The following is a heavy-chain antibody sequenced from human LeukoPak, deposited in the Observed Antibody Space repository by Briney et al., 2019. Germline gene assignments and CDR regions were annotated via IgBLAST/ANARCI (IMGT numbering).Heavy chain of an antibody. D-gene: IGHD3-10*01. Sequence: ASVKVSCKASGYTFTSYDINWVRQATGQGLEWMGWMNPNSGNTGYAQKFQGRVTMTRNTSISTAYMELSSLRSEDTAVYYCAXXGRGVRYMDVWGKGTTVTISS. J-gene: IGHJ6*03. CDR1: GYTFTSYD. V-gene: IGHV1-8*01. CDR3: AXXGRGVRYMDV. CDR2: MNPNSGNT.